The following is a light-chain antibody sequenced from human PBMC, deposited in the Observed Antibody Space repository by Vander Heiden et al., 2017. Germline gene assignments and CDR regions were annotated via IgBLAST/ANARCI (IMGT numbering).Light chain of an antibody. CDR1: STNVGNQG. CDR2: TNN. Sequence: QAGLTQPPSVSKGLSQTATLTCTGNSTNVGNQGAAWLQQHQGHPPKLLSYTNNNRPSGISERFSASTSGDTASLTITGLQPEDEADYYCSAWDTSLSARLFGGGTRLTVL. CDR3: SAWDTSLSARL. J-gene: IGLJ2*01. V-gene: IGLV10-54*04.